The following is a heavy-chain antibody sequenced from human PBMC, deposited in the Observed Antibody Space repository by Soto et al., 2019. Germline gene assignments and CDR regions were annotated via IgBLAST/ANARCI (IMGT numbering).Heavy chain of an antibody. CDR3: ARGGEPLGYYGLDV. J-gene: IGHJ6*02. CDR2: MYYTGVT. Sequence: SETLSLTCSVSGGSVRSGNHFWNWIRQPPGRGLEWLGYMYYTGVTNYNPSLKSRVRMSVDTSKNQFSLELTSLTAADTAVYYCARGGEPLGYYGLDVWGQGXTVTVSS. CDR1: GGSVRSGNHF. V-gene: IGHV4-61*01.